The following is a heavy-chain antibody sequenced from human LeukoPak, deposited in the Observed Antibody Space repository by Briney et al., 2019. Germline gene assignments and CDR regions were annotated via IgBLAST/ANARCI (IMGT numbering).Heavy chain of an antibody. CDR1: GFTFSSYD. V-gene: IGHV3-13*01. J-gene: IGHJ6*02. CDR2: VGTVGDT. CDR3: ARVRTGSVGYYGMHV. Sequence: GGSLRVSCAASGFTFSSYDMHWVRQVTGKGLERVSAVGTVGDTYYPGSVKGRFTVSRQNARNSLFLQMNSLRAGDTAVYYCARVRTGSVGYYGMHVWGQGTTVTVSS. D-gene: IGHD1-26*01.